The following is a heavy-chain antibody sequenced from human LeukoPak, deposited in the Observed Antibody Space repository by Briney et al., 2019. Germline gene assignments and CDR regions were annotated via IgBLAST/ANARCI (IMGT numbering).Heavy chain of an antibody. CDR2: INPNSGGT. V-gene: IGHV1-2*02. CDR1: GYTFTGYY. J-gene: IGHJ4*02. CDR3: TRGRTVAGRGFFDY. Sequence: GASVKVSCKASGYTFTGYYVHWVRQAPGQGLEWMGWINPNSGGTDFAQKFQGRVTMTRDTSISTAYMELSRLRSDDTAVYYCTRGRTVAGRGFFDYWGQGTLVTVSS. D-gene: IGHD6-19*01.